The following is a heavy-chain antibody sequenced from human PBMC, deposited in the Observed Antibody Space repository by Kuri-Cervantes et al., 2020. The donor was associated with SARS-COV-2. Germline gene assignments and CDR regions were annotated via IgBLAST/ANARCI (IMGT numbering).Heavy chain of an antibody. CDR1: GFTFNSHA. CDR3: AREEFCNETNCYTVIDY. J-gene: IGHJ4*02. CDR2: ISYHGINK. D-gene: IGHD2-2*02. Sequence: GESLKISCTASGFTFNSHAMHWVRQAPGQGLEWVTVISYHGINKYYTDSVKGRFTISRDNSKNTLYLQMNSLRAEDTAVYYCAREEFCNETNCYTVIDYWGQGTLVTVSS. V-gene: IGHV3-30-3*01.